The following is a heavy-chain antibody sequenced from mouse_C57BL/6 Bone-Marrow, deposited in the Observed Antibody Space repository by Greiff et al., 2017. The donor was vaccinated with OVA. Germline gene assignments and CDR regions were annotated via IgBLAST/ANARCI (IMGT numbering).Heavy chain of an antibody. CDR1: GYTFTSYW. CDR3: ARFDDGYYVDD. D-gene: IGHD2-3*01. Sequence: QVQLQQPGAELVKPGASVKLSCKASGYTFTSYWMQWVKQRPGQGLEWIGEIDPSDSYTNYNQKFKGKATLTVDTSSSTAYMQLSSLTSEDSAVYYCARFDDGYYVDDWGQGTTLTVAS. CDR2: IDPSDSYT. V-gene: IGHV1-50*01. J-gene: IGHJ2*01.